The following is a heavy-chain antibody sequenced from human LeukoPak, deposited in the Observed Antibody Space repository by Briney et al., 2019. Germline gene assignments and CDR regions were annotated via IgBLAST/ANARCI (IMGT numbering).Heavy chain of an antibody. CDR2: IIPILGIA. CDR3: ARLGRGTTVTTPADDY. CDR1: GGTFSSYA. Sequence: GASVKVSCKASGGTFSSYAISWVRQAPGQGLEWMGRIIPILGIANYAQKFQGRVTITADKSTSTAYMELSSLRSEDTAVYYCARLGRGTTVTTPADDYWGQGTLVTVSS. V-gene: IGHV1-69*04. D-gene: IGHD4-17*01. J-gene: IGHJ4*02.